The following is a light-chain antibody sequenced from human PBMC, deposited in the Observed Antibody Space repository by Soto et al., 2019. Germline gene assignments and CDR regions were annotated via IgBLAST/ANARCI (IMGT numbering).Light chain of an antibody. Sequence: QSALTQPASVSGSPGQSITISCTGTSSDVGAYNYVSWYQQHPGKAPKLMIYEVSNRPSGVSIRFSGSKSGNTASLTISGLQAEDEADYYCGSYTTSSTLVFGGGTKVTVL. CDR2: EVS. CDR1: SSDVGAYNY. V-gene: IGLV2-14*01. CDR3: GSYTTSSTLV. J-gene: IGLJ3*02.